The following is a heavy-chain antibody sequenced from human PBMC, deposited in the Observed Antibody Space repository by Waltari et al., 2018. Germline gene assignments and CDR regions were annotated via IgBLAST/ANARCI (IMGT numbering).Heavy chain of an antibody. V-gene: IGHV1-8*01. CDR1: GYTFTSYN. D-gene: IGHD2-8*01. Sequence: QVQLVQSGAEVKKPGASVKVSCKGSGYTFTSYNIHWARQATGQGLEWMGWMNPNSPSTGYAQTLQDRVTMTWDTSTGTAYMQLSSLKFDDTAVYYCAIMAFTAGVDYWGQGTPVTVS. CDR2: MNPNSPST. CDR3: AIMAFTAGVDY. J-gene: IGHJ4*02.